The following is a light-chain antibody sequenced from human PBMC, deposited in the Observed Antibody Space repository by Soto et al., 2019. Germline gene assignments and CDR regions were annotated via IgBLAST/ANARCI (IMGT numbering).Light chain of an antibody. Sequence: SVLTQPPSASGTPGQRVTISCSGSSSNIGTNTVNWYQQLPVTAPKLLIYSNNQRPSGVPDRFSGSKSGTSASLAISWLQSDDEADYYCATWDYSLNGPVFGGGTKLTVL. CDR3: ATWDYSLNGPV. CDR2: SNN. V-gene: IGLV1-44*01. J-gene: IGLJ2*01. CDR1: SSNIGTNT.